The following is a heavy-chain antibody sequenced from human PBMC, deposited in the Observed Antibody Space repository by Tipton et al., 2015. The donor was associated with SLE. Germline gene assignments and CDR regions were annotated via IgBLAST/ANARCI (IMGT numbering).Heavy chain of an antibody. V-gene: IGHV3-11*01. CDR1: DFKFSDYY. J-gene: IGHJ3*02. CDR2: ISGSGDNI. Sequence: SLRLSCEASDFKFSDYYMSWIRQTPEKGLEWVSCISGSGDNIQYADSVRGRFTISRDNAKNPLFLQMNSLRAEDTAVYYCARDLDYGDYKDAFNMWGQGTMITVSS. D-gene: IGHD4-17*01. CDR3: ARDLDYGDYKDAFNM.